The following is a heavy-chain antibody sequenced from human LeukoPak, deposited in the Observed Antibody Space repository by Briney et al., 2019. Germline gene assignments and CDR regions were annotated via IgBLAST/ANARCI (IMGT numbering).Heavy chain of an antibody. Sequence: GGSLRLSCAASGFIFSTFGMHWVRQAPGKGLEWGAFIRYDGSNKYYADSVKGRFTISRDNSKNTLYLQMNSLRAEDTAVYYCAKDLGGTGTTFGGYWGQGTLVTVSS. CDR1: GFIFSTFG. D-gene: IGHD1-1*01. CDR2: IRYDGSNK. J-gene: IGHJ4*02. CDR3: AKDLGGTGTTFGGY. V-gene: IGHV3-30*02.